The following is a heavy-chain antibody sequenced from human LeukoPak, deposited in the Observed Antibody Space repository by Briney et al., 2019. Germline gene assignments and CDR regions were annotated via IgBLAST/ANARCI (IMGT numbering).Heavy chain of an antibody. J-gene: IGHJ5*02. CDR1: GFIFSDYG. CDR2: IRHDGSNK. CDR3: TKEKVAYYTDRWSGVFYT. D-gene: IGHD1-26*01. V-gene: IGHV3-30*02. Sequence: GGSLRLSCAASGFIFSDYGMNWVGQVPGKGLEWLTFIRHDGSNKFYAESVKGRFTISRGMSKNTLYLQMNSLTLEDTAIYYCTKEKVAYYTDRWSGVFYTCGQGTLVSVSS.